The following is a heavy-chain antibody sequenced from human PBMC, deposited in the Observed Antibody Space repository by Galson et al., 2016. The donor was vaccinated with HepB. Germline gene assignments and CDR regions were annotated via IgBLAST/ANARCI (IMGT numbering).Heavy chain of an antibody. Sequence: SLRLSCAASGFTVSSNYMTWVRQAPGKGLEWVSGISGSGGHTYYADSVKGRFTISRDNSKNTLYLQMSGLRVEDTAVFYCAKEPYGSGWFGQFDPWGQGTLVTVSS. CDR1: GFTVSSNY. J-gene: IGHJ5*02. V-gene: IGHV3-23*01. CDR2: ISGSGGHT. D-gene: IGHD6-19*01. CDR3: AKEPYGSGWFGQFDP.